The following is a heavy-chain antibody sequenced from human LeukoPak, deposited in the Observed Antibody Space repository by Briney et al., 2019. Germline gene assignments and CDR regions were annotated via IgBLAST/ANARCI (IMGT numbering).Heavy chain of an antibody. CDR3: AKGHEQQLVLYYYYYYMDV. Sequence: QTGGSLRLSCAASGFTFSSYWMHWVRQAPGKGLVWVSRINSDGSSTSYADSVKGRFTISRDNAKNTLYLQMDSLRAEDTAVYYCAKGHEQQLVLYYYYYYMDVWGKGTTVTVSS. J-gene: IGHJ6*03. D-gene: IGHD6-13*01. CDR2: INSDGSST. V-gene: IGHV3-74*01. CDR1: GFTFSSYW.